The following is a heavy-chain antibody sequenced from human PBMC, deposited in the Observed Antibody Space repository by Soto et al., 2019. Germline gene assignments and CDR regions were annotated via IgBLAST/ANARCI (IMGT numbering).Heavy chain of an antibody. Sequence: QVQLQESGPGLVKPSQTLSLTCTVSGGSISSGGYYWSWIRQHPGKGLEWIGYIYYSGSTYYNPSLKSRVTISVDTSKNQFSLKLSSVTAADTAVYYCARDKYCISTSCYALSGMDVWGQGTTVTVSS. D-gene: IGHD2-2*01. J-gene: IGHJ6*02. V-gene: IGHV4-31*03. CDR3: ARDKYCISTSCYALSGMDV. CDR1: GGSISSGGYY. CDR2: IYYSGST.